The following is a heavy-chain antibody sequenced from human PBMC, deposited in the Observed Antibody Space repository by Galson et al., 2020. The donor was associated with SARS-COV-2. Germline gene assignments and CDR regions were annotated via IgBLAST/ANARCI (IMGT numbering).Heavy chain of an antibody. Sequence: SATLSLNCTLPGGSISSGSYYWRWIRQPPGTGLELIGLIYTSGSTNYNPSLKSRVTISVDTSKNQFSLKLSSVTAADTAVYYCARGDVVVVAATRENYYYGMDVWGQGTTVTVSS. CDR1: GGSISSGSYY. V-gene: IGHV4-61*02. CDR2: IYTSGST. J-gene: IGHJ6*02. CDR3: ARGDVVVVAATRENYYYGMDV. D-gene: IGHD2-15*01.